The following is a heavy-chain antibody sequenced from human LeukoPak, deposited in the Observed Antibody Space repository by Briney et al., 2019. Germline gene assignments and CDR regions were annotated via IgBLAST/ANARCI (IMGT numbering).Heavy chain of an antibody. CDR2: IYTSGST. V-gene: IGHV4-4*07. CDR3: ARVDLRAAYFDY. J-gene: IGHJ4*02. CDR1: GGSMSSYY. D-gene: IGHD2-15*01. Sequence: SETLPLTCTVSGGSMSSYYWSWIRQPAGKGLEWIGRIYTSGSTGYNPSLKSRVTMSADTSKNQFSLKLSSVTAADTAVYYCARVDLRAAYFDYWGQGTLVTVSS.